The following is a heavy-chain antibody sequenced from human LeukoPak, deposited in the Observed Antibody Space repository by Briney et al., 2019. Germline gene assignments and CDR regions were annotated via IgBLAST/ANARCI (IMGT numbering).Heavy chain of an antibody. V-gene: IGHV3-33*01. CDR1: GFTFSSYG. J-gene: IGHJ4*02. CDR3: ARDASNYYDSSGYAGVPDY. D-gene: IGHD3-22*01. Sequence: PGGSLRLSCAASGFTFSSYGMHWVRQAPGKGLEWVAVIWYDGSNKYYADSVKGRFTISRDNSKNTLYLQMNSLRAEDTAVYYCARDASNYYDSSGYAGVPDYWGQGTLVTVSS. CDR2: IWYDGSNK.